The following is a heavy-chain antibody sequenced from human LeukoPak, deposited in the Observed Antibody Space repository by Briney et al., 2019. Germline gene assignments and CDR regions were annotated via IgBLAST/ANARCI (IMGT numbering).Heavy chain of an antibody. CDR3: ARGGVVVPAAMHPLPYNWFDP. D-gene: IGHD2-2*01. CDR1: GYTFTSYG. V-gene: IGHV1-18*01. J-gene: IGHJ5*02. Sequence: ASVKVSCKASGYTFTSYGISWVRQAPGQGLEWMGWISAYNGNTNYAQKLQGRVTMTTDTSTSTAYMELRSLRSDDTAVYYCARGGVVVPAAMHPLPYNWFDPWGQGTLVTVSS. CDR2: ISAYNGNT.